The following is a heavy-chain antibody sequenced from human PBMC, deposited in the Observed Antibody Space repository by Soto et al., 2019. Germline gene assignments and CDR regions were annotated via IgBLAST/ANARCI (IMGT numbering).Heavy chain of an antibody. V-gene: IGHV4-59*01. J-gene: IGHJ6*02. D-gene: IGHD2-2*02. CDR1: GGSISSYY. CDR3: ARSTYQLLYVTYYYYGMDV. Sequence: PSETLSLTCTVSGGSISSYYWSWIRQPPGKGLEWIGYIYYSGSTNYNPSLKSRVTISVDTSKNQFSLKLSSVTAADTAVYYCARSTYQLLYVTYYYYGMDVWGQGTTVTVSS. CDR2: IYYSGST.